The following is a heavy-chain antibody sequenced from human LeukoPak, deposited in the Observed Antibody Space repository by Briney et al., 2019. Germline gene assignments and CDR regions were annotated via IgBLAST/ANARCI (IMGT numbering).Heavy chain of an antibody. CDR2: IIPIFGTA. V-gene: IGHV1-69*13. D-gene: IGHD3-10*01. J-gene: IGHJ6*03. CDR1: GGTFSSYA. Sequence: GASVKVSCKASGGTFSSYAISWVRQAPGQGLEWMGGIIPIFGTANYAQKFQGRVTITADESTSTAYMELSSLRSEDTAVYYCARDYYGSGSYYKPYYYYMDVWGKGTTVTISS. CDR3: ARDYYGSGSYYKPYYYYMDV.